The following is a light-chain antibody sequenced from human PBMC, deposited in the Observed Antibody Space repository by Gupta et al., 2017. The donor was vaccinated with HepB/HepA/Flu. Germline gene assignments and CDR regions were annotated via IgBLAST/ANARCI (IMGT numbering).Light chain of an antibody. J-gene: IGKJ5*01. CDR2: AAS. CDR1: QGISSW. Sequence: DIQMTQSPSSVSVSVGDRVTISCRASQGISSWLAWYQQKPGKVPKLLIYAASSLQSGVPSRFSGSGSGSGTDFTLTISSLQPEDFATYYCQQANSFPITFGQWTRLDIK. V-gene: IGKV1D-12*01. CDR3: QQANSFPIT.